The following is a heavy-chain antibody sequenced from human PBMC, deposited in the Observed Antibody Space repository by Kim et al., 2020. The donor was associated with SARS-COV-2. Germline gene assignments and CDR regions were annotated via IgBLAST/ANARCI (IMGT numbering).Heavy chain of an antibody. CDR3: ARDSCSGGRCYSRWFDP. CDR1: GGSFSGYY. CDR2: INHSGST. J-gene: IGHJ5*02. V-gene: IGHV4-34*01. D-gene: IGHD2-15*01. Sequence: SDTLSLTCAVYGGSFSGYYWNWIRQPPGKGLEWIGEINHSGSTNYNPSLKSRVTISVDTSKNQFSLKLSSVTAADTAVYYCARDSCSGGRCYSRWFDPWGQGTLVTVSS.